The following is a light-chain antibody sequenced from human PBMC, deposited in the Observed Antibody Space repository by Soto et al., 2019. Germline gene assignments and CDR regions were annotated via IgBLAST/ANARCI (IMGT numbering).Light chain of an antibody. V-gene: IGLV4-69*01. J-gene: IGLJ3*02. CDR3: QTWGTGIWV. Sequence: QPVLPQSPSASASLGASVKLTCTLSSGHSSYAIAWHQQQPENDPRDLMRLNSDGSHTKGDGIPDRFSGSSSEAERYLTISSLQSEDEADYYCQTWGTGIWVFGGGTQLTVL. CDR1: SGHSSYA. CDR2: LNSDGSH.